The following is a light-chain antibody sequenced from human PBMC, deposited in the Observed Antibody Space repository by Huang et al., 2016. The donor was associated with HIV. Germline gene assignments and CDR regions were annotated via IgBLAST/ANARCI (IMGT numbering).Light chain of an antibody. CDR2: GAS. CDR3: QQYNNWPPIT. V-gene: IGKV3-15*01. Sequence: EIVMTQSPVTLSVSPGERATLSCRASQSVSSNLAWYQQKPGQAPRRLIYGASTRATGVPARFIGSGSGTEFTLTISSLQSEDFALYYCQQYNNWPPITFGQGTRLEIK. CDR1: QSVSSN. J-gene: IGKJ5*01.